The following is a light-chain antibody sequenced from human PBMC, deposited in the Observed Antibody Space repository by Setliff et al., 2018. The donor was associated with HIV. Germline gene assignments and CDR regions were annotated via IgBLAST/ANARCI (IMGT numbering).Light chain of an antibody. CDR3: LLSYSGSWV. J-gene: IGLJ3*02. CDR2: DTS. V-gene: IGLV7-46*01. Sequence: QAVVTQEPSLTVSPGGTVTLTCSSSTGAVTSGHYPYWFQQKPGQAPRTLIYDTSNKHSWTPARFSASLLGCKAALTLSGAQPEDEADYYCLLSYSGSWVFGGGTQLTVL. CDR1: TGAVTSGHY.